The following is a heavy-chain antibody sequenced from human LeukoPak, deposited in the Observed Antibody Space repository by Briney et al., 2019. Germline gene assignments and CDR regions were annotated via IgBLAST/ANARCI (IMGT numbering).Heavy chain of an antibody. Sequence: ASVKVSCKASGYTFTSYYMHWVRQAPGQGLEWMGIINPSGGSTSYAQKFQGRVTMTRDTSTSTVYMELSSLRSEDTAVYYCARDMGVVPAAMRYFGYWGQGTLVTVSS. J-gene: IGHJ4*02. CDR3: ARDMGVVPAAMRYFGY. CDR2: INPSGGST. CDR1: GYTFTSYY. V-gene: IGHV1-46*01. D-gene: IGHD2-2*01.